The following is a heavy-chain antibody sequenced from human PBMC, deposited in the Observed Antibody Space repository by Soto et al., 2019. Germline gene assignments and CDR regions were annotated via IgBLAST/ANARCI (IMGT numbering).Heavy chain of an antibody. CDR1: GFTFSSYA. Sequence: PGGSLRLSCAASGFTFSSYAMSWVRQAPGKGLEWVSAISGNGGSTYYADSVKGRFTISRDNSKNTLYLQMNSLRAEDTAVYYCAKDFRPPLVGATMEYFDYWGQGTLVTVSS. CDR2: ISGNGGST. J-gene: IGHJ4*02. V-gene: IGHV3-23*01. D-gene: IGHD1-26*01. CDR3: AKDFRPPLVGATMEYFDY.